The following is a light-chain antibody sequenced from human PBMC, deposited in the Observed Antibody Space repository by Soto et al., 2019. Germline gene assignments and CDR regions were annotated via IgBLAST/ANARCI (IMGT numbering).Light chain of an antibody. Sequence: DIQMTQSASTLSASLGDRVTLTCRASQSISSWLAWYQQKPGKAPKLLIYKASSLESGVPSRFSGTGSGTAFTLTISSMQPDDFATYYCQQYNSYSFGQGTKVDIK. CDR1: QSISSW. CDR3: QQYNSYS. V-gene: IGKV1-5*03. CDR2: KAS. J-gene: IGKJ1*01.